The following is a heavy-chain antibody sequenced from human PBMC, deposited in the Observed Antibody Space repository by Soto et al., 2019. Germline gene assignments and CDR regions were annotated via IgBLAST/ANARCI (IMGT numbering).Heavy chain of an antibody. Sequence: SETLSLTCTVSGGSISSYYWSWIRQPPGKGLEWIGYIHYSGSTNYNPSLKSRVTISVDTSKNQFSLKLSSVTAADTAVYYCASSGEMATTKDAFDIWGQGTMVTVSS. D-gene: IGHD5-12*01. V-gene: IGHV4-59*01. CDR3: ASSGEMATTKDAFDI. CDR2: IHYSGST. CDR1: GGSISSYY. J-gene: IGHJ3*02.